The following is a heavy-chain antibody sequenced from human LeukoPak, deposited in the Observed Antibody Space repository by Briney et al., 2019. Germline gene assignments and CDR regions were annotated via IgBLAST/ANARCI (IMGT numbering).Heavy chain of an antibody. J-gene: IGHJ4*02. CDR2: IYPGDSDT. Sequence: GESLKISCKGSGYSLTTYWIGWVRQMPGKGLEXMGIIYPGDSDTRXSPSXQGQVIISVDKTISTAYLQWSSLKASDTAVYYCARVIAARTKYFDYWGQGTLVTVSS. CDR1: GYSLTTYW. D-gene: IGHD6-6*01. CDR3: ARVIAARTKYFDY. V-gene: IGHV5-51*01.